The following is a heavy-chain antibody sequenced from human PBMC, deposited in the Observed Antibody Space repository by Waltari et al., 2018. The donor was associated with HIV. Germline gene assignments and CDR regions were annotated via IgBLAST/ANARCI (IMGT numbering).Heavy chain of an antibody. CDR3: ATSRGELEAQTY. J-gene: IGHJ4*02. Sequence: QVHLVESGGDVVPPGNSLRLSCLTSGFTFTHYAFHWVRQAPGKGLEGVAVSSSDGMSNFYTGSVKGRFTIYRDTSATTLYLQMNNLKTEDTALYYCATSRGELEAQTYWGQGTLVSV. CDR2: SSSDGMSN. V-gene: IGHV3-30*04. D-gene: IGHD3-10*01. CDR1: GFTFTHYA.